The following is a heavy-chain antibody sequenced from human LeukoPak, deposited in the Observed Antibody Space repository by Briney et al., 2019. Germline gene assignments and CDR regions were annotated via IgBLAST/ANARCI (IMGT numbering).Heavy chain of an antibody. V-gene: IGHV1-18*01. CDR3: AKRMDGSGYQGPFDY. CDR1: GYTFTSYG. J-gene: IGHJ4*02. D-gene: IGHD5-12*01. CDR2: ISAYNGNT. Sequence: ASVKVSCKASGYTFTSYGISWVRQAPGQGLEWMGWISAYNGNTNYAQKLQGRVTMTTDTSTSTAYMELRSLRSDDTAVYYCAKRMDGSGYQGPFDYWGQGTLVTVSS.